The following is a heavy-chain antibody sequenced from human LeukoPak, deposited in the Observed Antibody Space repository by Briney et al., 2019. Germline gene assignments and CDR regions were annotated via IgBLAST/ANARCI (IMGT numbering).Heavy chain of an antibody. D-gene: IGHD6-25*01. V-gene: IGHV3-64*02. J-gene: IGHJ5*02. CDR2: ISSDGGST. Sequence: GGSLRLSCAVSGFSFTHVPMHWVRRAPGKGLEYVSAISSDGGSTYYADSVKGRFTISRDNSKDTLYLQMGSLTAEDTAVYYCARGFSGTRSWGQGTLVTVSS. CDR1: GFSFTHVP. CDR3: ARGFSGTRS.